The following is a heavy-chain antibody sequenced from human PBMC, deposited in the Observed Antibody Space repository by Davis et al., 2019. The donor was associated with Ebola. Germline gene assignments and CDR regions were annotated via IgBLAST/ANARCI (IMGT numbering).Heavy chain of an antibody. CDR2: INQAGSEK. D-gene: IGHD1-14*01. J-gene: IGHJ6*03. V-gene: IGHV3-7*01. CDR1: GFTFSHYW. CDR3: AKNHYKCMDV. Sequence: GGSLRLSCAASGFTFSHYWMSWVRQAPGKGLEWVANINQAGSEKFYVDSVKGRLTISRDNAKNSLYLQMNSLRAEDSAVYYCAKNHYKCMDVWGKGTTVTVSS.